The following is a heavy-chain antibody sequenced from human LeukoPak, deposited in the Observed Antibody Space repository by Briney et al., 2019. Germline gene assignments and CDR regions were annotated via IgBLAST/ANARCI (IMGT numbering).Heavy chain of an antibody. V-gene: IGHV3-30*18. D-gene: IGHD3-10*01. CDR3: AKPLWFGESDAFDI. J-gene: IGHJ3*02. CDR2: ISYDGSNK. Sequence: GRSLRLSCAASGFTFSSYGMLWVRQAPGKGLEWVAVISYDGSNKYYADSVKGRFTISRDNSKNTLYLQMNSLRAEDTAVYYCAKPLWFGESDAFDIWGQGTMVTVSS. CDR1: GFTFSSYG.